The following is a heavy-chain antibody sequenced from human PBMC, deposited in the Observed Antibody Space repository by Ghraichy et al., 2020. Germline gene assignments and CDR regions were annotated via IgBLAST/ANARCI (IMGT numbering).Heavy chain of an antibody. CDR3: ARDPGVWGGDAFDI. Sequence: GGSLRLSCAASGFTFSNYAMNWVRQAPGKGLEWVSTISGSLSLTNTYYADSVKGRFTISRDNSKNTLYLQMNDLRADDTAVYYCARDPGVWGGDAFDIWGQGTMVTVSS. J-gene: IGHJ3*02. CDR1: GFTFSNYA. CDR2: ISGSLSLTNT. D-gene: IGHD1-26*01. V-gene: IGHV3-23*01.